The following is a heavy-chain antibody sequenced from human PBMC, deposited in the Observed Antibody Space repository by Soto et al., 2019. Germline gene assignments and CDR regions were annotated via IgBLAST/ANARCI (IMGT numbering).Heavy chain of an antibody. V-gene: IGHV3-30*14. D-gene: IGHD5-12*01. J-gene: IGHJ4*02. CDR2: ISYDGSNT. Sequence: PGASLRLSCAASGFTFSSYAMHWVSQGPPKGLKWLAVISYDGSNTYYADSVKGRFTISRDNSKNTLHLQMNSLRAEDTAVYYCARDRRAGYNELDDWGQGT. CDR1: GFTFSSYA. CDR3: ARDRRAGYNELDD.